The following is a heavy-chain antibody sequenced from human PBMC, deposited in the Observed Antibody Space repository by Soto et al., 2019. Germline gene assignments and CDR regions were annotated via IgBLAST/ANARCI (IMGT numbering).Heavy chain of an antibody. D-gene: IGHD6-19*01. J-gene: IGHJ3*02. CDR2: ISYDGSKK. V-gene: IGHV3-30*18. Sequence: WVPRLSCAASGFIFSTYGMHWVRQAPGKGLEWVAVISYDGSKKYYADSVKGRFTISRDNSKNTLYLQMNSLRAEDTAVYYCAKDHIFDIAVAGPNNDFDIWGQGTMVTVSS. CDR3: AKDHIFDIAVAGPNNDFDI. CDR1: GFIFSTYG.